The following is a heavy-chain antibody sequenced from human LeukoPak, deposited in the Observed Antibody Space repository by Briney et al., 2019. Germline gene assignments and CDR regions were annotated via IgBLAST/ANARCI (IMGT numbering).Heavy chain of an antibody. J-gene: IGHJ5*02. CDR3: ARDVTCRGGSCYSRWFDP. D-gene: IGHD2-15*01. CDR1: GGSISSYY. V-gene: IGHV4-59*01. Sequence: SETLSLTCTVSGGSISSYYWSWIRQPPGKGLEWIGCIYYRRTTNYNPSLKSRVTISVDTSKNQFSLKLNSVTAADTAVYYCARDVTCRGGSCYSRWFDPWGQGTLVTVSS. CDR2: IYYRRTT.